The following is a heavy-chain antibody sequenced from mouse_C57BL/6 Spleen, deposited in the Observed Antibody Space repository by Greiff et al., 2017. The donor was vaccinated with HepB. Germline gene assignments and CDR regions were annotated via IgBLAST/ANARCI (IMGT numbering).Heavy chain of an antibody. CDR1: GYAFSSSW. V-gene: IGHV1-82*01. D-gene: IGHD2-10*02. CDR2: IYPGDGDT. CDR3: ARSEYDHAMDY. J-gene: IGHJ4*01. Sequence: QVQLQQSGPELVKPGASVKISCKASGYAFSSSWMNWVKQRPGKGLEWIGRIYPGDGDTNYNGKFKGKATLTADKSSSTAYMQLSSLTSEDSAVYFCARSEYDHAMDYWGQGTSVTVSS.